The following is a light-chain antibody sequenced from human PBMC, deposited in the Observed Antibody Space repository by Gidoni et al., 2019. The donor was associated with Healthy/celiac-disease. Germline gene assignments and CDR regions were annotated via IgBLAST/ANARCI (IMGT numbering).Light chain of an antibody. CDR1: NMGSKS. CDR2: DDS. Sequence: SYVLTQPASVSGATGQTARITCGGNNMGSKSVHWYQQKPGQAPVLVVYDDSARPSGIPERFSGSNSGNTATLTISRVEAGDEAAYYCQVWDSSSDHVVFGGGTKLTVL. CDR3: QVWDSSSDHVV. V-gene: IGLV3-21*02. J-gene: IGLJ2*01.